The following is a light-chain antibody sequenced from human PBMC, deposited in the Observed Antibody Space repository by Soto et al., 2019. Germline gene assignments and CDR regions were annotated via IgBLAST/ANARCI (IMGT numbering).Light chain of an antibody. CDR3: QQYGSSGT. J-gene: IGKJ1*01. V-gene: IGKV3-20*01. CDR2: GAS. Sequence: EIVLTQSPGTLSLSPGERATISCRASQSVSNNYLAWYQQKPGQSPRLLIYGASTRATGIPVRFSGSGSGTDFTLTISRLEPEDFAVYYCQQYGSSGTFGQGTKVDIK. CDR1: QSVSNNY.